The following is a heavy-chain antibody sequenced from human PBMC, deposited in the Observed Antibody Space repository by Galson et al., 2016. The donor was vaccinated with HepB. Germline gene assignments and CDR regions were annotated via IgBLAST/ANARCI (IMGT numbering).Heavy chain of an antibody. Sequence: SETLSLTCAVSGDSISNNYWWAWVRQFPGQGLEWIREIYQTGTAHYNPSFTSRATISIDKSKDEISLRLASVTAADTALYYCTRGTLGSVATMAFDNWGQGTLVTVSS. V-gene: IGHV4-4*02. CDR2: IYQTGTA. J-gene: IGHJ4*02. CDR1: GDSISNNYW. D-gene: IGHD4/OR15-4a*01. CDR3: TRGTLGSVATMAFDN.